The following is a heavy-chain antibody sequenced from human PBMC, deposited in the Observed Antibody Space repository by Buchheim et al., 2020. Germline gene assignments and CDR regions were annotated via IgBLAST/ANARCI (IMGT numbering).Heavy chain of an antibody. D-gene: IGHD3-10*01. CDR1: DGPFRGHF. CDR3: ARDPRTSRYASGAS. J-gene: IGHJ5*02. V-gene: IGHV4-34*01. CDR2: INHSGDT. Sequence: QVQLQQWGAGLLKPSETLSLTCAVYDGPFRGHFWSWIRQPPGRGLEWIGEINHSGDTNYNPSLMSRVTISVDTSKNQFSLNLSSVTAADTAVYYCARDPRTSRYASGASWGQGTL.